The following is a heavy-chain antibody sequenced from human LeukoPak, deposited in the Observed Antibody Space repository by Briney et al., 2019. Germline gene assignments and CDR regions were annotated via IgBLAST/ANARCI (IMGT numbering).Heavy chain of an antibody. V-gene: IGHV3-74*01. D-gene: IGHD1-1*01. CDR3: AKDNWT. J-gene: IGHJ5*02. CDR2: INTNGITT. CDR1: GFTFSSYW. Sequence: GGSLRLSCAASGFTFSSYWMHWVRQAPGKGLVWVSRINTNGITTTYADSVKGRFTISRDNSKNTLYLQMNSLRAEDTAVYYCAKDNWTLGQGTLVTVSS.